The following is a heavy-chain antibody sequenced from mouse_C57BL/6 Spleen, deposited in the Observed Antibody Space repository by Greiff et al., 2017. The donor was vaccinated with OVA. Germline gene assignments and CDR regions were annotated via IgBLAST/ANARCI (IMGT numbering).Heavy chain of an antibody. D-gene: IGHD2-5*01. Sequence: VQLQESGAELVRPGASVKLSCKASGYTFTDYYINWVKQRPGQGLEWIARIYPGSGNTYYNEKFKGKATLTAEKSSSTAYMQLSSLTSEDSAVYFCAAYYSNSYWYFDFWGTGTTVTVSS. CDR1: GYTFTDYY. CDR2: IYPGSGNT. V-gene: IGHV1-76*01. CDR3: AAYYSNSYWYFDF. J-gene: IGHJ1*03.